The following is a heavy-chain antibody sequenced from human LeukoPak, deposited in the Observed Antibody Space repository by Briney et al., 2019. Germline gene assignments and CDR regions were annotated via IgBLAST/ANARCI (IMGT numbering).Heavy chain of an antibody. J-gene: IGHJ5*02. CDR2: IYHSGST. CDR3: ARVSGSRSYRDWFDP. V-gene: IGHV4-38-2*02. CDR1: GYSISSGYY. Sequence: SETLSLTCTVSGYSISSGYYWGWIRQPPGKGLEWIGSIYHSGSTYYNPSLKSRVTISVDTSKNQFSLKLSSVTAADTAVYYCARVSGSRSYRDWFDPWGQGTLVTVSS. D-gene: IGHD3-10*01.